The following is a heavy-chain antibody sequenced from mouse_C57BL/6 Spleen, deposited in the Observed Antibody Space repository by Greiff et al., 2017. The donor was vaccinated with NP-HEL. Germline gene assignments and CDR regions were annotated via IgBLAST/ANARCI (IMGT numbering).Heavy chain of an antibody. CDR1: AYTFTDYY. D-gene: IGHD1-1*01. V-gene: IGHV1-76*01. Sequence: QVQLQQSGAELVRPGASVKLSCKASAYTFTDYYINWVKQRPGQGLEWIARIYPGSGNTYYNEKFKGKATLTAEKSSSTAYMQLSSLTSEDSAVYFCARPPLYYGSSYWYFDVWGTGTTVTVSS. CDR3: ARPPLYYGSSYWYFDV. J-gene: IGHJ1*03. CDR2: IYPGSGNT.